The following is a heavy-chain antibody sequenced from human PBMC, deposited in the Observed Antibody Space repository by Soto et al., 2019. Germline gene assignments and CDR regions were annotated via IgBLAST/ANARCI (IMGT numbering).Heavy chain of an antibody. J-gene: IGHJ4*02. CDR3: ARDVGDEYCRSPSCDGNLDN. CDR1: VSIFTMCG. CDR2: LSAFNGDT. Sequence: QVQLVQSGAEVKKPGAALKAPALALVSIFTMCGIIGVRQARGKGCECGLGLSAFNGDTNYAQTLQGRVTMTRDTSTNTAYMELRSLTSDDTAVYYCARDVGDEYCRSPSCDGNLDNWGQGTLVTVSS. D-gene: IGHD2-2*01. V-gene: IGHV1-18*01.